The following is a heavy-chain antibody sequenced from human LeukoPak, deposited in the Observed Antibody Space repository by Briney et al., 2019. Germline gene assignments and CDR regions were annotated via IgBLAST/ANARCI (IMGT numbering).Heavy chain of an antibody. CDR2: INPNSGGT. V-gene: IGHV1-2*02. Sequence: ASVKVSCKTSGYTFTTYYIHWLRQAPGQGLEWMGWINPNSGGTNFAQKFQGRVTMTRDTSISTAYMEVSSLRSDDTAVYYCANGPDNNQPHPYFDFWGQGTLVTVSS. CDR3: ANGPDNNQPHPYFDF. J-gene: IGHJ4*02. CDR1: GYTFTTYY. D-gene: IGHD1/OR15-1a*01.